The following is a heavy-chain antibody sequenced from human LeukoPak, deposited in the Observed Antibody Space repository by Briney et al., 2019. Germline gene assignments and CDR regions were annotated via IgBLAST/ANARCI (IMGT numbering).Heavy chain of an antibody. J-gene: IGHJ2*01. D-gene: IGHD5-24*01. V-gene: IGHV4-34*01. CDR1: GGSFSGYY. CDR3: ARVSARLEIYWYFDL. CDR2: INHSGST. Sequence: SETLSLTCAVYGGSFSGYYWSWIRQPPGKGLEWIGEINHSGSTNYNPSLKSRVTISVDTSKNQFSLKLSSVTAADTAVYYCARVSARLEIYWYFDLWGRGTLVTVSS.